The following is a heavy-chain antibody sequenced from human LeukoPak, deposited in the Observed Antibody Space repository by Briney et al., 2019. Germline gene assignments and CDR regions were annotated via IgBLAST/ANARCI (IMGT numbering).Heavy chain of an antibody. CDR2: IYYSGST. CDR3: ARGRRHPHFDWLVVTSDDAFDI. D-gene: IGHD3-9*01. Sequence: PSETLSLTCTVSGGSISSYYWSWIRQPPGKGLEWIGYIYYSGSTNYNPSLKSRVTISVDTSKNQFSLNLSSVTAADTAVYCCARGRRHPHFDWLVVTSDDAFDIWGQGTMVTVSS. CDR1: GGSISSYY. J-gene: IGHJ3*02. V-gene: IGHV4-59*12.